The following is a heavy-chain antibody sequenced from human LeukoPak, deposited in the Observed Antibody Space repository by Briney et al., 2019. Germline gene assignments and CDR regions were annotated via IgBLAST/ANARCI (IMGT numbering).Heavy chain of an antibody. CDR1: GFTFSSYE. V-gene: IGHV3-64*01. CDR2: VNSNGGST. Sequence: GGSLRLSCAASGFTFSSYEMHWVRQAPGKRREYVSAVNSNGGSTYYANSVKGRFTISRDNSKNTLYLQLVSPRAEDMAVYYCASRAGSRTYDYWVQGTMVTVSS. J-gene: IGHJ4*02. D-gene: IGHD3-10*01. CDR3: ASRAGSRTYDY.